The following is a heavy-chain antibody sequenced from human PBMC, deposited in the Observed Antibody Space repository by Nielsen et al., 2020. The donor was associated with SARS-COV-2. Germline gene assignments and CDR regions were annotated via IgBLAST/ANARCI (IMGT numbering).Heavy chain of an antibody. D-gene: IGHD6-19*01. CDR3: ARITPSSGWDY. V-gene: IGHV1-3*01. CDR1: GYTFTSFA. Sequence: ASVKVSCKTSGYTFTSFAIHWVRQPTAQNLEWMGWINAGNGNTKYSQKFQGRATMTRDTSANTAYMELSSLSSEDTAVYYCARITPSSGWDYWGQGTLVTVSS. CDR2: INAGNGNT. J-gene: IGHJ4*02.